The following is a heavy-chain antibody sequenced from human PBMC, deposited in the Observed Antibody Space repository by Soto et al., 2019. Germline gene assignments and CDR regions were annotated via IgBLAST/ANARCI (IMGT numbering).Heavy chain of an antibody. V-gene: IGHV4-34*01. Sequence: PSETLSLTCAVYGGSVSGYYWSWVLQPSGKGLEWIGEINHSGSTNYNPSLKSRVTISVDTSKNQFSLKLSSVTAADTAVYYCASGNSGYDFYWYLALWGRGPLVTVSS. CDR2: INHSGST. J-gene: IGHJ2*01. CDR3: ASGNSGYDFYWYLAL. D-gene: IGHD5-12*01. CDR1: GGSVSGYY.